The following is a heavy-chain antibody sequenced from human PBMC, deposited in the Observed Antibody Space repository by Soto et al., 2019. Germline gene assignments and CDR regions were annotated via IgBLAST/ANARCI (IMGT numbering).Heavy chain of an antibody. D-gene: IGHD3-3*01. J-gene: IGHJ3*02. CDR3: ARDPVGYDFWSGYYRDLDAFEI. Sequence: SETLSLTCTVSGDSFSGGNYYWGWIRQPPNKGLEWIGFIDYGGSTYSSPSLKSRVTISVDTSKNQFSLKLSSVTAADTAVYYCARDPVGYDFWSGYYRDLDAFEIWGQGTMVTGSS. CDR2: IDYGGST. V-gene: IGHV4-39*02. CDR1: GDSFSGGNYY.